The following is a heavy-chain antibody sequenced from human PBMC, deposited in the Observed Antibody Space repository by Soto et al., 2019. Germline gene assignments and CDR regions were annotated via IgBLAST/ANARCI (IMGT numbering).Heavy chain of an antibody. CDR1: GFTFSSYA. J-gene: IGHJ6*03. V-gene: IGHV3-23*01. Sequence: EVQLLESGGGLVQPGGSLRLSCAASGFTFSSYAMSWVRQAPGKGLEWVSAISGSGGSTYYADSVKGRFTISRDNSKNTLYLQMNSLRAEDTAVYYCAKDRDRYSYGLSLPYYYYYMDVWGKGTTVTVSS. CDR3: AKDRDRYSYGLSLPYYYYYMDV. D-gene: IGHD5-18*01. CDR2: ISGSGGST.